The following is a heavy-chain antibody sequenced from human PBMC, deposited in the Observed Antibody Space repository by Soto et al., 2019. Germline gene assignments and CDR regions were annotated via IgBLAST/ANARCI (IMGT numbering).Heavy chain of an antibody. Sequence: QVQLVQSGAEVKKPGSSVKVSCEASGGTFSIDTISWVRQAPGQGLEWMGGSANSAQKFQGRLTVTADESTRTVYLQLSSLPSEDTAVYYCAREGHPDIYWFDPWGQGTLVSVSS. CDR3: AREGHPDIYWFDP. V-gene: IGHV1-69*01. J-gene: IGHJ5*02. CDR1: GGTFSIDT. CDR2: GSA. D-gene: IGHD3-9*01.